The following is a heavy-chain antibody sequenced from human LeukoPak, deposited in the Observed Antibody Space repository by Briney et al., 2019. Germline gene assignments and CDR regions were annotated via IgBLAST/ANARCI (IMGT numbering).Heavy chain of an antibody. CDR1: GFTFSSYE. V-gene: IGHV3-48*03. J-gene: IGHJ4*02. D-gene: IGHD6-13*01. CDR3: ARYRSSSVRFDY. CDR2: ISSSGSTI. Sequence: PGGSLRLSCAASGFTFSSYEMNWVRQAPGRGLEWVSYISSSGSTIYYADSVKGRFTISRDNAKNSLYLQMNSLRAEDTAVYYCARYRSSSVRFDYWGQGTLVTVSS.